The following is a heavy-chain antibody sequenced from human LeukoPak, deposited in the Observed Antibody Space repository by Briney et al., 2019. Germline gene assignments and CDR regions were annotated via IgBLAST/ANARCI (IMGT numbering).Heavy chain of an antibody. J-gene: IGHJ4*02. CDR3: ARGHGGFYGGKAFDY. CDR2: INHSGST. Sequence: SETLSLTCAVYGGSFSGYYWSWIRQPPGKGLEWIGEINHSGSTNYNPSLKSRVTISVDTSKNQFSLKLSSVTAADTAVYYCARGHGGFYGGKAFDYWGQGTLVTVSS. CDR1: GGSFSGYY. D-gene: IGHD4-23*01. V-gene: IGHV4-34*01.